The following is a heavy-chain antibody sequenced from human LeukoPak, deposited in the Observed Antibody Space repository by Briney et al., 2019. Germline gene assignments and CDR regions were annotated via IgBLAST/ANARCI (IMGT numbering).Heavy chain of an antibody. CDR2: ISGSGGST. V-gene: IGHV3-23*01. D-gene: IGHD5-18*01. J-gene: IGHJ4*02. Sequence: GGSLRLSCAASGFTFSSYAMSWVRQAPGKGLEWVSAISGSGGSTYYADSVKGRFTITRDNSKNTLYLQMNSLRAEDTAVYYCARSWIQLWLLGYWGQGTLVTVSS. CDR3: ARSWIQLWLLGY. CDR1: GFTFSSYA.